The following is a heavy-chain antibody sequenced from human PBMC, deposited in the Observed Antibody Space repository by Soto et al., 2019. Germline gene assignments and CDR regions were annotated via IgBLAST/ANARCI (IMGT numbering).Heavy chain of an antibody. Sequence: SVKVSCKASGGTFSSYAISWVRQAPGQGLEWMGGIIPIFGTATYAQKFQGRVTITADASTSTDYTELSRLRSEHKHVYHCGRGDFDNSGWFDPWGQGTPVTVSS. D-gene: IGHD3-3*01. CDR3: GRGDFDNSGWFDP. CDR2: IIPIFGTA. V-gene: IGHV1-69*13. CDR1: GGTFSSYA. J-gene: IGHJ5*02.